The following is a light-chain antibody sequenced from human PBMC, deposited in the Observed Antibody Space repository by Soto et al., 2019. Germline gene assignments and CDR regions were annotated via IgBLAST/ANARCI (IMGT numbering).Light chain of an antibody. CDR1: ADISNY. V-gene: IGKV1-27*01. CDR3: QKYNSAPWT. J-gene: IGKJ1*01. Sequence: DIQMTQSPSSLSASVGDRITITCRARADISNYLAWYQQKPGKVPKLLIYAASTLQSGVPSRFSGSGSGTDFTLTISILQPEDVATYYCQKYNSAPWTFGQGTKVEIK. CDR2: AAS.